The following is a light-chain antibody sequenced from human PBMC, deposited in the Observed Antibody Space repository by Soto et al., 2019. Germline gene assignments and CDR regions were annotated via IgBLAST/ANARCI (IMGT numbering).Light chain of an antibody. Sequence: EIVLTPSPGTLSLSPGERATLSCRASQSVSRTYLAWYQQKPVQAPRLLIYATSSRATGIPDRFSGSGSGTDFTLTISRLEPEDFAVYYCQQYGRSGTFGQGTKVDIK. V-gene: IGKV3-20*01. CDR3: QQYGRSGT. J-gene: IGKJ1*01. CDR2: ATS. CDR1: QSVSRTY.